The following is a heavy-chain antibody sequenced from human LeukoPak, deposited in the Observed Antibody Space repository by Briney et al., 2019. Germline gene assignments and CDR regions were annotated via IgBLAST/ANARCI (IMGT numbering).Heavy chain of an antibody. CDR3: ARGRHIEMTTLSGGSDY. V-gene: IGHV1-2*02. CDR1: GYTFTGYY. CDR2: MNPNSGGT. D-gene: IGHD5-24*01. Sequence: ASVKVSCKTSGYTFTGYYMHWVRQAPGQGLEWMGWMNPNSGGTNYAQKFQGRASMTRDTSVSTAYMDLSDLRSDDTAVYYCARGRHIEMTTLSGGSDYWGQGTLVTVSS. J-gene: IGHJ4*02.